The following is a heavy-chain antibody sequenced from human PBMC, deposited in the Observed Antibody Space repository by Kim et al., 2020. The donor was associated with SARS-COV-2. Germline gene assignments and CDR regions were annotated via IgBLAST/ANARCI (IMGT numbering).Heavy chain of an antibody. J-gene: IGHJ4*02. D-gene: IGHD2-15*01. V-gene: IGHV3-33*01. CDR2: KN. CDR3: ARETVVAIDY. Sequence: KNDYAVPVKGRFTISRDNSKNTLYLQMNSLRAEDTAVYYCARETVVAIDYWGQGTLVTVSS.